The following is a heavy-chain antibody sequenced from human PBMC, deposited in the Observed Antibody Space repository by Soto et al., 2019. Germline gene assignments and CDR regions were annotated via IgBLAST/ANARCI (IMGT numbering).Heavy chain of an antibody. CDR2: IYTAGST. CDR1: GFTVSTNY. V-gene: IGHV3-66*01. Sequence: EVQLVESGGGVVQPGGSLRLSCAASGFTVSTNYMSWVRQAPGKGLEWVSIIYTAGSTYYADSVRGRFTISRDNSKNTLYLQMTSLRAEDTAVYYCAKVGDSSGYAKYFQHWGQGTLVTVSS. D-gene: IGHD3-22*01. CDR3: AKVGDSSGYAKYFQH. J-gene: IGHJ1*01.